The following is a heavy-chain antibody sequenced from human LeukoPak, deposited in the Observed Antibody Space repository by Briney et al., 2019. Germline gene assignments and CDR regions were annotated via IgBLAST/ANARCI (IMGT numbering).Heavy chain of an antibody. V-gene: IGHV4-30-4*01. Sequence: PSQTLSLTCTVSGGSISSGDYYWSWIRQPPGKGLEWIGYIYYSGSTYYNPSLKSRVTISVDTSKNQFSLKLSSVTAADTAVYYCAWRYSGYDAYYYYYGMDVWGKGTTVTVSS. J-gene: IGHJ6*04. D-gene: IGHD5-12*01. CDR2: IYYSGST. CDR1: GGSISSGDYY. CDR3: AWRYSGYDAYYYYYGMDV.